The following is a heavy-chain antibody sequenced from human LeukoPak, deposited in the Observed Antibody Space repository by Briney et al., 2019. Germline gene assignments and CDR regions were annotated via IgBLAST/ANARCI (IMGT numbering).Heavy chain of an antibody. CDR1: GFTFSRYW. CDR2: ISASGSNT. J-gene: IGHJ3*02. V-gene: IGHV3-23*01. Sequence: GGSLRLSCAASGFTFSRYWMHWVRQAPGKGLVWVSAISASGSNTHYSDSVKGRVIISRDNSKNTLYLEMKGLRAEDTALSFCDQDGYCNSAHCYTGAIEMWGQGTMVTVS. CDR3: DQDGYCNSAHCYTGAIEM. D-gene: IGHD2-15*01.